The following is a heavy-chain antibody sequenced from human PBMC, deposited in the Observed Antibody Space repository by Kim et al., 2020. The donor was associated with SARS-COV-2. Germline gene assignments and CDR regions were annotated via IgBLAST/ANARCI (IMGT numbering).Heavy chain of an antibody. CDR2: INAGNGNT. CDR3: ARGRYGSGNIVLFNAHSYGMDV. J-gene: IGHJ6*02. CDR1: GYTFTSYA. Sequence: ASVKVSCKASGYTFTSYAMHWVRQAPGQRLEWMGWINAGNGNTKYSQKFQGRVTITRDTSASTAYMELSSLRSEDTAVYYCARGRYGSGNIVLFNAHSYGMDVWGQGTTVTVSS. D-gene: IGHD3-10*01. V-gene: IGHV1-3*01.